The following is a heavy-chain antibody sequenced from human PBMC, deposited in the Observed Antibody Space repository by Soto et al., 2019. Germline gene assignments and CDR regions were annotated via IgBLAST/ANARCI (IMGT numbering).Heavy chain of an antibody. J-gene: IGHJ3*02. V-gene: IGHV3-49*05. CDR1: GFTFGDYA. CDR3: NRDADGKWLAKDAFDI. CDR2: IRSKAYGGTT. D-gene: IGHD5-12*01. Sequence: NPGGSLRLSCTASGFTFGDYAMSWFRQAPGKGLEWVGFIRSKAYGGTTEYAASVKGRFTISRDDSKSIAYLQMNSLKTEDTAVSYCNRDADGKWLAKDAFDIWGQGTMVTVSS.